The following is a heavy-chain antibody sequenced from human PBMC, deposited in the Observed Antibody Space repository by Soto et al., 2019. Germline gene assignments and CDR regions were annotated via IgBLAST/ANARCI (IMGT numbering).Heavy chain of an antibody. CDR2: IKSKTDGGTT. Sequence: GGSLRLSCAASSGFTFSSAWMSWVRQAPGKGLEWVGRIKSKTDGGTTDYAAPVKGRFTISRDDAKTTVNLQMNSLKTEDTGVYYCTTDLAFDIWGQGTMVTVSS. J-gene: IGHJ3*02. CDR1: SGFTFSSAW. CDR3: TTDLAFDI. V-gene: IGHV3-15*01.